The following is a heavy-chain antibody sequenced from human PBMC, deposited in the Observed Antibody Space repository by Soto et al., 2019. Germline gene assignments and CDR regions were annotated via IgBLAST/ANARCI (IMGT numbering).Heavy chain of an antibody. V-gene: IGHV1-18*04. CDR1: GYTFTTYG. CDR2: ISVYNGNT. D-gene: IGHD5-18*01. CDR3: AKSYSYGSYWYFDL. J-gene: IGHJ2*01. Sequence: QVQLVQCGAEVKEPGASVKVSCKASGYTFTTYGISWVRQAPGQGLEWMGWISVYNGNTNYAERLQGRVTMTTDTSTSTAYMELWRLRSDDTAMYYCAKSYSYGSYWYFDLWGRGTLVTVSS.